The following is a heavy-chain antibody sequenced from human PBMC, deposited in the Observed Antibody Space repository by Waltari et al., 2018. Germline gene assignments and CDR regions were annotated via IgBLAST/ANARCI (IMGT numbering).Heavy chain of an antibody. CDR1: GGSISRDY. Sequence: QVQLQESGPGLVKPSETLSLTCTVSGGSISRDYWSWIRQPPGKGREWIGYIYYSGSTNYNPPLKSRVTISVDTAKNQFSLKLSSVTAADTAVYYCARDIGTENYYYYGMDVWGQGTTVTVSS. D-gene: IGHD1-26*01. J-gene: IGHJ6*02. CDR3: ARDIGTENYYYYGMDV. CDR2: IYYSGST. V-gene: IGHV4-59*01.